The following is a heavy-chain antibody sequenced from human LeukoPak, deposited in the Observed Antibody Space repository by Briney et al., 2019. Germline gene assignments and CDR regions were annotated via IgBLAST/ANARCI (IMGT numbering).Heavy chain of an antibody. D-gene: IGHD2-15*01. Sequence: ASVKVSCKASGYTFTSYYMHWVRQAPGQGLEWMGIINPSGGSTSYAQKFQGRVTMTRDTSTSTVYMELSSLRSEDTAVYYCARDRDCSGGSCYSRYYSDYWGQGTLVTVSS. CDR2: INPSGGST. CDR1: GYTFTSYY. V-gene: IGHV1-46*01. CDR3: ARDRDCSGGSCYSRYYSDY. J-gene: IGHJ4*02.